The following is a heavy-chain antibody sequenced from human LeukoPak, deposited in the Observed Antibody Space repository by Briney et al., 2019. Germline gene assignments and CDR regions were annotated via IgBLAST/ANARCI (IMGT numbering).Heavy chain of an antibody. Sequence: PGGSLRLSCAASGFTFSSHGMNWVRQAPGKGLEWVSGITGSGGNRYYADSVKGRFTISRDNSKDTLYLQVNSLRTEDTAVYYCAKDRLLNCRGDCYIFDYWGQGTVVTVSS. CDR1: GFTFSSHG. D-gene: IGHD2-21*02. J-gene: IGHJ4*02. CDR3: AKDRLLNCRGDCYIFDY. CDR2: ITGSGGNR. V-gene: IGHV3-23*01.